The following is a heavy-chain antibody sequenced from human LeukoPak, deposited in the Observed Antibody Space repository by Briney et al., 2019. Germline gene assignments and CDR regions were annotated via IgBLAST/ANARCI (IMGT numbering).Heavy chain of an antibody. CDR2: INWNGGST. CDR3: ARVRSSGYYSYYYYYMDV. J-gene: IGHJ6*03. CDR1: GFTFDDYG. Sequence: PGGSLRLSCAASGFTFDDYGMSWVRQAPGKGLEWVSGINWNGGSTGYADSVKGRFTISRDNAKNSLYLQMNSLRAEDTALYYCARVRSSGYYSYYYYYMDVWGKGTTVTVSS. D-gene: IGHD3-22*01. V-gene: IGHV3-20*04.